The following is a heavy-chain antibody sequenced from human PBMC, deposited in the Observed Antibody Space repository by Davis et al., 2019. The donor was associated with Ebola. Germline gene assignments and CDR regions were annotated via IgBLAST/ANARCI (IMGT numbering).Heavy chain of an antibody. CDR3: ARQSVYHYDT. Sequence: MPSETLSLTCTVSGGSISSSSYYWGWIRQPPGKGLEWIGGIYYSGRTYYNPSLKSRVTMSVDTSKNQFSLRLTSVTAADTAVFYCARQSVYHYDTWGQGTLVTVSS. D-gene: IGHD3-22*01. CDR1: GGSISSSSYY. J-gene: IGHJ4*02. V-gene: IGHV4-39*01. CDR2: IYYSGRT.